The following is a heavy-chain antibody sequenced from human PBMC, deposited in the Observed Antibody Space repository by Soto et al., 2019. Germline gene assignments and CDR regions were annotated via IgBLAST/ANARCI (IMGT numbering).Heavy chain of an antibody. Sequence: PGGSLRLSCAASGFTFSGSAMHWVRQASGKGLEWVGRIRSKANSYATAYAASVKGRFTISRDDSKNTAYLQMNSLKTEDTAVYYCTRHGVYSYGWDYYYYYGMDVWGQGTTVTVSS. CDR3: TRHGVYSYGWDYYYYYGMDV. D-gene: IGHD5-18*01. CDR1: GFTFSGSA. V-gene: IGHV3-73*01. CDR2: IRSKANSYAT. J-gene: IGHJ6*02.